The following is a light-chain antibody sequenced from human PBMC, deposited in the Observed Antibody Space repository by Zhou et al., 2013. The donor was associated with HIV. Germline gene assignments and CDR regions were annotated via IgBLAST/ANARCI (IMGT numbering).Light chain of an antibody. Sequence: IQLTQSPSSLSASVGDRVTITCRASQGISNYLAWYQQKPGKLPNLLIYAASTLQSGVPSRFSGSGSGTDFTFTISSLQPEDIATYYCQQSYRTPHTFGQGTRLDIK. CDR1: QGISNY. V-gene: IGKV1-27*01. CDR3: QQSYRTPHT. CDR2: AAS. J-gene: IGKJ5*01.